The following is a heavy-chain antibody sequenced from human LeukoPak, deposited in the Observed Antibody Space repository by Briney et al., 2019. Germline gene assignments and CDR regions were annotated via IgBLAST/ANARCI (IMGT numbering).Heavy chain of an antibody. V-gene: IGHV4-39*07. CDR1: GGSISSSIYY. J-gene: IGHJ5*02. CDR2: IYTSGST. CDR3: AREFSYGSNYFDP. Sequence: SETLSLTCTVSGGSISSSIYYWVWIRQPPGKGLEWIGRIYTSGSTNHNPSLNNRVTMSIDTSKNQFSLKLSSVTAADTAVHYCAREFSYGSNYFDPWGQGTLVTVSS. D-gene: IGHD5-18*01.